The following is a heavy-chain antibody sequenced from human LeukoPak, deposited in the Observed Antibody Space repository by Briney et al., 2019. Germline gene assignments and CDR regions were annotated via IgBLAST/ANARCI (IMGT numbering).Heavy chain of an antibody. V-gene: IGHV3-21*01. D-gene: IGHD3-22*01. CDR3: ARDGENYYDSPNDY. CDR2: ISSSSYI. J-gene: IGHJ4*02. Sequence: GGSLRLSCAASGFTFSSYSMNWVRQAPGKGLEWVSSISSSSYIYYADSVKGRFTISRDNAKNSLYLQMNSLRAEDTAVYYCARDGENYYDSPNDYWGQGTLVTVSS. CDR1: GFTFSSYS.